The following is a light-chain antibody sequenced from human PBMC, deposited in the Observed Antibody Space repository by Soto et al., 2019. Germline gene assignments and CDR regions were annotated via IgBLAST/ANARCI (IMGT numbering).Light chain of an antibody. CDR1: QSLSSSS. Sequence: EIVLTQSPGTLSLSPGERATLSCGAGQSLSSSSLAWYQQKPGQAPRLLIYGASSRATGIPARFSGSGSGTDFTVTISSLEPEDLAVYYCQQYGRSPYTFGQGTKLEIK. J-gene: IGKJ2*01. CDR3: QQYGRSPYT. CDR2: GAS. V-gene: IGKV3-20*01.